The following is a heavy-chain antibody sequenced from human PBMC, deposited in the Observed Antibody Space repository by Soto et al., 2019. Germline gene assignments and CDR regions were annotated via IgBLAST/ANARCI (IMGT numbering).Heavy chain of an antibody. V-gene: IGHV5-51*01. CDR3: ARQEYSSSSGFDP. CDR2: IYPGDSDT. J-gene: IGHJ5*02. CDR1: GYSFTIYW. Sequence: GESLKISCKGSGYSFTIYWIGWVRQMPGKGLEWMGIIYPGDSDTRYSPSFQGQVTISADKSISTAYLQWSSLKASDTAMYYCARQEYSSSSGFDPWGQGTLVTVSS. D-gene: IGHD6-6*01.